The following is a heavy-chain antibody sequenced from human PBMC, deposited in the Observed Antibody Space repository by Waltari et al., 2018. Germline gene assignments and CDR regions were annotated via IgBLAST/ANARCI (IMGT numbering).Heavy chain of an antibody. D-gene: IGHD3-22*01. V-gene: IGHV4-34*01. CDR1: GGSFSGYS. CDR2: INHSGST. Sequence: QVQLQQWGAGLLKPSETLSLTCAVYGGSFSGYSWSWIRQPPGKGLEWIGEINHSGSTNYNPSLKSRVTISVDTSKNQFSLKLSSVTAADTAVYYCARGTSDSSGYVLRYWGQGTLVTVSS. CDR3: ARGTSDSSGYVLRY. J-gene: IGHJ4*02.